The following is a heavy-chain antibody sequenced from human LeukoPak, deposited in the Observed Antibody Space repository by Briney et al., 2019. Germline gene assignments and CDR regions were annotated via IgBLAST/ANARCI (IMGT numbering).Heavy chain of an antibody. Sequence: ASVKVSFTASGYTFTSYGISWVRQAPGQGLEWMGWISAYNGNTNYAQKLQGRVTMTTDTSTSTAYMELRSLRSDDTAVYYCARLREGMIVVIFDYWGQGTLVTVSS. CDR3: ARLREGMIVVIFDY. CDR2: ISAYNGNT. CDR1: GYTFTSYG. D-gene: IGHD3-22*01. V-gene: IGHV1-18*01. J-gene: IGHJ4*02.